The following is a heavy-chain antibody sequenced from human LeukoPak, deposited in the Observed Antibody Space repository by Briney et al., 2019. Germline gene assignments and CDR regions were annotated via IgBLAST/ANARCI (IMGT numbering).Heavy chain of an antibody. CDR1: GASMSSYF. D-gene: IGHD3-16*01. CDR2: IYYSGNT. V-gene: IGHV4-59*01. Sequence: SETLSLTCTVSGASMSSYFWTWIRQPPGKGLEWIGNIYYSGNTFYNPSLESRVTIFVDTSKRQFSLKVKSVTAADTAVYYRVRGNGDYLGAPDWYFDLWGRGTLVSVS. CDR3: VRGNGDYLGAPDWYFDL. J-gene: IGHJ2*01.